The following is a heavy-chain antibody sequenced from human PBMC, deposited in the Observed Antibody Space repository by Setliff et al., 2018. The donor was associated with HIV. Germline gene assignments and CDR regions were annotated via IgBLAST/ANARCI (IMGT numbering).Heavy chain of an antibody. CDR3: ARGIAVAGPYFDY. CDR1: GYPISSGYY. D-gene: IGHD6-19*01. V-gene: IGHV4-38-2*02. Sequence: PSETLSLTCTVSGYPISSGYYWGWIRQPPGKGLEWIGSIYHSGTTYYNPSLQSRVTISVDKSKSQFSLKLNSVTAADTAVYYCARGIAVAGPYFDYWGQGTLVTVSS. J-gene: IGHJ4*02. CDR2: IYHSGTT.